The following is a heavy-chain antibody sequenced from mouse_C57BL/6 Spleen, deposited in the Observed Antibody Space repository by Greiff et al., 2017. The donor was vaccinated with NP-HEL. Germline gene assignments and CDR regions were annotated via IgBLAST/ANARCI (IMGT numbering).Heavy chain of an antibody. Sequence: VQLQQSGAELVMPGASVKLSCKASGYTFTSYWMHWVKQRPGQGLEWIGEIDPSDSYTNYNQKFKGKSTLTVDKSSSTAYMQLSSLTSEDSAVYYCARPYYDYDRRFAYWGQGTLVTVSA. CDR2: IDPSDSYT. D-gene: IGHD2-4*01. CDR1: GYTFTSYW. J-gene: IGHJ3*01. CDR3: ARPYYDYDRRFAY. V-gene: IGHV1-69*01.